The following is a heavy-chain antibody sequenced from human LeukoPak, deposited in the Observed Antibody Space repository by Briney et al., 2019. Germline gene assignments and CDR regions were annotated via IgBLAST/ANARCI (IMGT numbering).Heavy chain of an antibody. CDR3: ARVDRITMVRGVIEP. D-gene: IGHD3-10*01. Sequence: SETLSLTCAVSGGSFSGYYWSWIRQPPGKGLEWIGEINHSGSTNYNPSLKSRVTISVDTSKNQFSLKLSSVTAADTAVYYCARVDRITMVRGVIEPWGQGTLVTVSS. CDR1: GGSFSGYY. V-gene: IGHV4-34*01. CDR2: INHSGST. J-gene: IGHJ4*02.